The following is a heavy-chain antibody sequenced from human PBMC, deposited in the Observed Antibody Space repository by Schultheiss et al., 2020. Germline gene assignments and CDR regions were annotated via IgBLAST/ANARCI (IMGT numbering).Heavy chain of an antibody. J-gene: IGHJ2*01. V-gene: IGHV4-39*07. Sequence: SETLSLTCTVSGGSISSSSYYWGWIRQPPGKGLEWIGEITHSGCTIYNPSLKSRVTISVDTSKNQFSLKLSSVTAADTAVYYCARGGLPNSSFDLWGRGTLVTVSS. D-gene: IGHD6-13*01. CDR3: ARGGLPNSSFDL. CDR2: ITHSGCT. CDR1: GGSISSSSYY.